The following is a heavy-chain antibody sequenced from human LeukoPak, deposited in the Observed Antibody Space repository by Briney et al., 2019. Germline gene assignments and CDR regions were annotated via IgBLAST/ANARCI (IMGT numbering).Heavy chain of an antibody. J-gene: IGHJ4*02. V-gene: IGHV3-23*01. CDR1: GFTFSSYA. CDR2: ISGSGGST. CDR3: AKDAYYYDSSGYYVFDY. Sequence: GGSLRLSCAASGFTFSSYAMSGVRQARGKGLEGVSAISGSGGSTYYADYVKGRFTISRDNSKNTLYLQMNSLRAEDTAVYYCAKDAYYYDSSGYYVFDYWGQGTLVTVSS. D-gene: IGHD3-22*01.